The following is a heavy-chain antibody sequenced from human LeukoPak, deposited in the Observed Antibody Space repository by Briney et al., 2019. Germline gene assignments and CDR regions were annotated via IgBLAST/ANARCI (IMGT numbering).Heavy chain of an antibody. D-gene: IGHD2-2*01. V-gene: IGHV1-18*01. Sequence: ASVKVSCKASGYTFTSYGISWVRQAPGQGLEWMGWISAYNGNTNYAQKLQGRVTMTTDTSTSTAYMELRSLRSDDTAVYYCARGGQYCSSTSCYSYYYMDVWGKGTTVSVSS. CDR1: GYTFTSYG. CDR2: ISAYNGNT. J-gene: IGHJ6*03. CDR3: ARGGQYCSSTSCYSYYYMDV.